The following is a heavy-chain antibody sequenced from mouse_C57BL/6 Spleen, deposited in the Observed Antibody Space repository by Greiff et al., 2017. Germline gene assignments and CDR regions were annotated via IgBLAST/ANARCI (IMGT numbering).Heavy chain of an antibody. J-gene: IGHJ2*01. V-gene: IGHV1-80*01. CDR2: IYPGDGDT. CDR1: GYAFSSYW. D-gene: IGHD4-1*01. Sequence: QVQLQQSGAELVKPGASVKISCKASGYAFSSYWMNWVKQRPGKGLEWIGLIYPGDGDTTYNGKFQGKATLTSDKSSSTAYMQLSSLTSEDSAVYYCAREGAGRDFAYWGQGTTLTVSA. CDR3: AREGAGRDFAY.